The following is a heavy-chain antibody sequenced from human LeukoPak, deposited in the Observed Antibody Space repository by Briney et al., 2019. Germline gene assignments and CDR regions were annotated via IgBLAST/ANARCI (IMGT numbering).Heavy chain of an antibody. CDR3: ARARASSGWYAGFCIDY. V-gene: IGHV3-48*01. J-gene: IGHJ4*02. D-gene: IGHD6-19*01. CDR1: GFTFSSYS. CDR2: ISSSSSTI. Sequence: GGSLRLSCAASGFTFSSYSMNWVRQAPGKGLEWVSYISSSSSTIYYADSVKGRFTISRDNAKNSLYLQMNSLRAEDTAVYYCARARASSGWYAGFCIDYWGQGTLVTVS.